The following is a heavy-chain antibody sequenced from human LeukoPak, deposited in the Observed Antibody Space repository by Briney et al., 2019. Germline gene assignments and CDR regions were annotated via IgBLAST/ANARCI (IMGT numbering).Heavy chain of an antibody. Sequence: SETLSLTCTVSGGSISSYYWSWIRQPAGKGLEWIGRIYTSGSTSYNPSLKSRVTMSVDTSKNQFSLKLSSVTAADTAVYYCARAYDFWSGGDYYFDYWGQGTLVTVSS. CDR3: ARAYDFWSGGDYYFDY. CDR2: IYTSGST. CDR1: GGSISSYY. D-gene: IGHD3-3*01. V-gene: IGHV4-4*07. J-gene: IGHJ4*02.